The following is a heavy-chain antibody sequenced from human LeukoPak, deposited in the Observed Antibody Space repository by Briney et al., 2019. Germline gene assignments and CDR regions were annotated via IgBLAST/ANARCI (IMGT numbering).Heavy chain of an antibody. D-gene: IGHD6-19*01. CDR3: ARSANSGWYLGYYGMDV. CDR1: GFTFSSYD. CDR2: IGTAGDT. V-gene: IGHV3-13*01. Sequence: PGGSLRLSCAASGFTFSSYDMHWVRQATGKGLEWVSAIGTAGDTYYPGSVKGRFTISRENAKNSLYLQMNSLRAGDTAVYYCARSANSGWYLGYYGMDVWGQGTTVTVSS. J-gene: IGHJ6*02.